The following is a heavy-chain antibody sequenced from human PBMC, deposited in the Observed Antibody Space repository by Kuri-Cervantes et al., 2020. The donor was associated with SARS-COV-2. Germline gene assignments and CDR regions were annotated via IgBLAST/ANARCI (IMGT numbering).Heavy chain of an antibody. CDR1: GFIFFNHG. CDR3: ARDPAPQQSYYYGMDA. D-gene: IGHD4-11*01. CDR2: ISYDGTID. J-gene: IGHJ6*02. Sequence: GGSLRLSFAASGFIFFNHGMHWVRPAPGKGLEWVALISYDGTIDYYADSVRGRFTISRDSSKKTVFLQMNSLTVEDTAVYFCARDPAPQQSYYYGMDAWGHGTRVTVSS. V-gene: IGHV3-33*08.